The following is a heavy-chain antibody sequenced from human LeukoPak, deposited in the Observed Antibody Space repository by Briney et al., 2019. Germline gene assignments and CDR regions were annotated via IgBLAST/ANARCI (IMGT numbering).Heavy chain of an antibody. Sequence: KTGGSLRLSCAASGFTFSNYDMSWVRQAPGKGLEWVSSISDSGGSTYYADSVKGRFTISRDNSKNTLYLQMTNLRAADTAVYYCAKDLSRAVAGDWFDPWDQGSLVTVSS. J-gene: IGHJ5*02. CDR3: AKDLSRAVAGDWFDP. CDR2: ISDSGGST. V-gene: IGHV3-23*01. D-gene: IGHD6-19*01. CDR1: GFTFSNYD.